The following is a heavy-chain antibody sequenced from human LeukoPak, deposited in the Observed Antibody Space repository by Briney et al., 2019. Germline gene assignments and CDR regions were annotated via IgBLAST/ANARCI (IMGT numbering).Heavy chain of an antibody. CDR3: ARPYNSGWKGGFDY. D-gene: IGHD6-19*01. V-gene: IGHV4-31*03. J-gene: IGHJ4*02. Sequence: PSETLSLTCTVSGGSISSGGYYWSWIRQHPGKGLEWIGNVYYSGSTYYSPSLKSRVTISVDTSKNQFSLKLSSVTAADTAVYYCARPYNSGWKGGFDYWGQGTLVTVSS. CDR2: VYYSGST. CDR1: GGSISSGGYY.